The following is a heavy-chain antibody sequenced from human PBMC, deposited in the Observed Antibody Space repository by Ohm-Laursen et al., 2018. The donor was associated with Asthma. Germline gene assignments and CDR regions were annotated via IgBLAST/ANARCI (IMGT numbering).Heavy chain of an antibody. J-gene: IGHJ3*01. CDR1: GFPSSRYA. CDR2: ISNDESST. CDR3: ARGIPYYYDTSGSAGGAFDV. V-gene: IGHV3-30-3*01. D-gene: IGHD3-22*01. Sequence: SLRLSCAAPGFPSSRYAIHWVRQAPGKGLEWAAAISNDESSTYHADSVKGRFTISRDNSKNELYLEMDSLSGADTAVYYCARGIPYYYDTSGSAGGAFDVWGQGAMVTVSS.